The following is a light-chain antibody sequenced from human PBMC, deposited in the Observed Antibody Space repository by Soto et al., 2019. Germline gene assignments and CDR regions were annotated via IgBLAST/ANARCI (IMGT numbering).Light chain of an antibody. J-gene: IGLJ2*01. Sequence: NFMLTQPHSVSESPVKTLSISCTRSSGSIANNYVQWYQQRPGSAPTTVIYENNQRLSGVPDRFSGSTDGSSNSASLTISGLQTEDEADYYCQSYDSDVVVFGGGTKLTVL. CDR1: SGSIANNY. CDR2: ENN. CDR3: QSYDSDVVV. V-gene: IGLV6-57*04.